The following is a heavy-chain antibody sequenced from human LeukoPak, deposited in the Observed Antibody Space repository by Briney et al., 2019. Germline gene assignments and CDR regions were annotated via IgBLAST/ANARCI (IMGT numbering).Heavy chain of an antibody. CDR3: ARGGGRGVIWDNWFDP. CDR2: INHSGNT. CDR1: GGSFSGFY. J-gene: IGHJ5*02. D-gene: IGHD3-10*01. Sequence: SETLSLTCAVYGGSFSGFYWTWIRQPPGKGLEWIGEINHSGNTNCNPSLKSRVTISVDTSKKQFSLKMSSVTAPDTAVYSFARGGGRGVIWDNWFDPWGQGTLVTVSS. V-gene: IGHV4-34*01.